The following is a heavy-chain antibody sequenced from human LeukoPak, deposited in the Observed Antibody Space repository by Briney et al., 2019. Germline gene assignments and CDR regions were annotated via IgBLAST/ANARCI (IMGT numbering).Heavy chain of an antibody. J-gene: IGHJ6*02. D-gene: IGHD1-26*01. Sequence: GGSLRLSCAASGFTFSSYAMSWVRQAPGKGLEWVSAISGSGGSTYYADSVKGRFTISRDNSKNTLYLQMNSLRAEDTAVYYCAKGIELLHYYTVWTSGAKGPRSPSP. CDR1: GFTFSSYA. V-gene: IGHV3-23*01. CDR3: AKGIELLHYYTVWTS. CDR2: ISGSGGST.